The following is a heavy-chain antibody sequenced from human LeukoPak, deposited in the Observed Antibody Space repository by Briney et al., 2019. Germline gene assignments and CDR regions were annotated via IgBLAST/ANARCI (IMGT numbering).Heavy chain of an antibody. CDR2: IYYSGST. D-gene: IGHD5-24*01. J-gene: IGHJ3*02. CDR1: GGAISSYY. Sequence: SETLSLTCTVSGGAISSYYWNWIRQPPGKGLEWIGYIYYSGSTNYNPSLKSRVTISVDTSKNQFSLKLSSVTAADTAVYYCAGRLWRRDGYNLSAFDIWGQGTMVTVSS. CDR3: AGRLWRRDGYNLSAFDI. V-gene: IGHV4-59*01.